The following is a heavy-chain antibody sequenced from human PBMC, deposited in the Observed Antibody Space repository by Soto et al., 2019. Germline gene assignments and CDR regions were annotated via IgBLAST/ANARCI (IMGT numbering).Heavy chain of an antibody. D-gene: IGHD3-10*01. J-gene: IGHJ5*02. CDR1: GFTFGASA. Sequence: PGGSLRLSCAASGFTFGASALQWVRQASGKGLEWLGRIGSKGETYATTYAASVKGRFTISRDDSKKTAYLQMNSLESEDTAVYYCAKVGPYDSGSYMFRYNWFGPWGPGTLVTVSS. CDR2: IGSKGETYAT. CDR3: AKVGPYDSGSYMFRYNWFGP. V-gene: IGHV3-73*01.